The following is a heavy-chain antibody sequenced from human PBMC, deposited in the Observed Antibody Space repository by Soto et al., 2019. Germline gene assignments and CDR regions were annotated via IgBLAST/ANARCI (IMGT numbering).Heavy chain of an antibody. CDR1: GFTFSSFA. V-gene: IGHV3-21*04. CDR2: ISGNSI. J-gene: IGHJ4*02. CDR3: ARDDYTYGVY. D-gene: IGHD3-3*01. Sequence: LRLSCAASGFTFSSFAMTWVRQAPGKGLEWVSTISGNSIYYADSVKGRFTISRDDAKKSLYLHMNSLRAEDTAVYYCARDDYTYGVYWGQGSLVTVSS.